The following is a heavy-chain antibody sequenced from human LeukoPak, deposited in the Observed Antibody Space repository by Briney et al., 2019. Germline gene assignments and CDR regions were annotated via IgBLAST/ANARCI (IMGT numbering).Heavy chain of an antibody. CDR2: IYSSGST. J-gene: IGHJ4*02. Sequence: SETLSLTCAVSGNSISNTYYWGWIRPPPGKELEWIGSIYSSGSTHYNPSLKSRVTISVDTSKNQFSLKLSSVTAADTAVYYCARNSSGNYFDYWGQGTLVTVSS. D-gene: IGHD1-26*01. V-gene: IGHV4-38-2*01. CDR1: GNSISNTYY. CDR3: ARNSSGNYFDY.